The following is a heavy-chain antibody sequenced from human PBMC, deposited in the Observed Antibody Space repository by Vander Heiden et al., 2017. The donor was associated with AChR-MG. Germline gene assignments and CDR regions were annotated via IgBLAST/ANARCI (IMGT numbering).Heavy chain of an antibody. D-gene: IGHD3-10*01. CDR2: ISSSGAAT. V-gene: IGHV3-23*01. CDR3: AKTFFYGSGTLDFPLFGLDV. J-gene: IGHJ6*02. CDR1: RFNHFDNFA. Sequence: EVQLLESGGGLVQPGASLRLSCAASRFNHFDNFAIHWVRQAPGRGLEWVSLISSSGAATYYADAVKGRFTISRDNSKNTLSLHMNSLRADDTAVYYCAKTFFYGSGTLDFPLFGLDVWGQGTTVTVSS.